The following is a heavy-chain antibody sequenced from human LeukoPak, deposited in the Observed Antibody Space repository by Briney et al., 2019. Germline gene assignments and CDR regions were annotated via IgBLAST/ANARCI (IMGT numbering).Heavy chain of an antibody. CDR1: GFTFSEHY. Sequence: GGSLRLSCVASGFTFSEHYMDWVRQSPGQGLEWVSSISSSSSYIYYADSVKGRFTISRDNAKNSLYLQMNSLRAEDTAVYYCARASRYADYYYYYMDVWGKGTTVTVSS. D-gene: IGHD3-16*01. CDR2: ISSSSSYI. J-gene: IGHJ6*03. V-gene: IGHV3-21*01. CDR3: ARASRYADYYYYYMDV.